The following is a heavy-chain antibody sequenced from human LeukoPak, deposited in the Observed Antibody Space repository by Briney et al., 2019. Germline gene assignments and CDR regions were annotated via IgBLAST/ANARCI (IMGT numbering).Heavy chain of an antibody. CDR3: GRDRHSSTWHDLDY. CDR2: IKEDGSEK. Sequence: PGGSLRLSCAASGFTFSSYWMTWVRQAPGKGLEWVANIKEDGSEKYYVDSVKGRFTISRDNAQNSLFLRMNSLRAEDTAVYYCGRDRHSSTWHDLDYWGQGTLVTVSS. J-gene: IGHJ4*02. D-gene: IGHD6-13*01. CDR1: GFTFSSYW. V-gene: IGHV3-7*01.